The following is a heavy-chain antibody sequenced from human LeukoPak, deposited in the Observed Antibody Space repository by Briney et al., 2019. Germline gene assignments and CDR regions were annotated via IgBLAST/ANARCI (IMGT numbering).Heavy chain of an antibody. CDR3: ARGRHSSGSLYYFDY. Sequence: SETLSLTCTVSGGSISSYYWSWIRQPPGKGLEWIGYIYYSGSTNYNPSLKSRVTISVDTSKNQFSLKLSSVTAADTAVYYCARGRHSSGSLYYFDYWGQGTLVTVSS. V-gene: IGHV4-59*01. CDR1: GGSISSYY. CDR2: IYYSGST. D-gene: IGHD6-19*01. J-gene: IGHJ4*02.